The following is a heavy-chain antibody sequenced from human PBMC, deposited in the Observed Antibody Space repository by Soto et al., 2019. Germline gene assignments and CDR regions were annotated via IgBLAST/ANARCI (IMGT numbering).Heavy chain of an antibody. CDR2: IYYSGSA. V-gene: IGHV4-31*03. J-gene: IGHJ6*03. CDR3: ARVDYYYYYMDV. CDR1: GDSISSGDYY. Sequence: QVRLQESGPGLVKPSQTLSLTCTVSGDSISSGDYYWSWIRQHPGKGLEWIGYIYYSGSAYYNPSLKSRVTISVHTSKNQFSLKLSSVTAADTAVYYCARVDYYYYYMDVWGKGTTVTVSS.